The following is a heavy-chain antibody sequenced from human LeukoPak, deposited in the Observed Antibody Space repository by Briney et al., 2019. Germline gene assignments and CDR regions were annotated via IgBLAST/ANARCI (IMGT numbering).Heavy chain of an antibody. CDR1: GFTFSSYW. CDR3: ARGWRQLVFPGDY. Sequence: GGSLRLSCAASGFTFSSYWMNWVRQAPGKGLEWVANINQDGSEKYDVDSVKGRFTISRDNAKNSLYLQINSLRAEDTAVYYCARGWRQLVFPGDYWGQGTLVTVSS. D-gene: IGHD6-13*01. CDR2: INQDGSEK. V-gene: IGHV3-7*01. J-gene: IGHJ4*02.